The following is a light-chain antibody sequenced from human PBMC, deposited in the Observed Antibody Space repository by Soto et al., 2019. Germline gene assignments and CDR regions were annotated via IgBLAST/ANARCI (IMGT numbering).Light chain of an antibody. CDR1: TSDIGAYNY. Sequence: QSALTQPPSASGSPGQSVTISCTGTTSDIGAYNYVSWYQQRPGKAPKLIIYEVSNRPSGVSNRFSGSKSGNTASLTISGLQAEDEADYYCSSYTSSSTVFGGGTKLTVL. CDR3: SSYTSSSTV. J-gene: IGLJ3*02. CDR2: EVS. V-gene: IGLV2-14*01.